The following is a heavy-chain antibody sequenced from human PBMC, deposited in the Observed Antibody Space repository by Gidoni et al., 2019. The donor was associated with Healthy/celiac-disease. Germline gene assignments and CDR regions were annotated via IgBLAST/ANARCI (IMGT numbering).Heavy chain of an antibody. D-gene: IGHD1-26*01. CDR1: GFSLSTSGMC. Sequence: QVTLRESGPALVKPTQTLTLTCTFSGFSLSTSGMCVSWIRQPPGKALEWLALIDWDDYKYYSTSLKTRLTISQDTSKNQVVLTMTNMDPVDTATYYCARISQVDSTGAFDYWGQGTLVTVSS. V-gene: IGHV2-70*01. CDR3: ARISQVDSTGAFDY. CDR2: IDWDDYK. J-gene: IGHJ4*02.